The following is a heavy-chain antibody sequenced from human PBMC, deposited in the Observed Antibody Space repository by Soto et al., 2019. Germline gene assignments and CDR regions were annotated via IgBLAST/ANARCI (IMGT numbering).Heavy chain of an antibody. J-gene: IGHJ6*02. Sequence: QVQVVQSGAEVKRPGSSVNVSCKASGGYFNNRQTLNSYPISWVRQAPGQGLEWMGGIIPLFGTTNYAERFQGRVTITADNSTSTTYLELNNVTSGDTAMYYCAKSWGGEIYYDSYAMDVWGQGTTVTVSS. V-gene: IGHV1-69*06. CDR1: GGYFNNRQTLNSYP. D-gene: IGHD3-16*01. CDR2: IIPLFGTT. CDR3: AKSWGGEIYYDSYAMDV.